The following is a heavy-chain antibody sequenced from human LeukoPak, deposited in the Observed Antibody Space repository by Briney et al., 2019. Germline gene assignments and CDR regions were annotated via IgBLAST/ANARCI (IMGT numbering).Heavy chain of an antibody. J-gene: IGHJ5*02. CDR2: ISAYNGNT. Sequence: ASVKVSCKASGYTFTSYGISWVRQAPGQGLEWMGWISAYNGNTNYAQKLQGRVTMTTDTSTSTAYMELRSLRSDDTAVYYCARASVVVPAASNWFDPWGLGTLVTVSS. V-gene: IGHV1-18*01. CDR1: GYTFTSYG. D-gene: IGHD2-2*01. CDR3: ARASVVVPAASNWFDP.